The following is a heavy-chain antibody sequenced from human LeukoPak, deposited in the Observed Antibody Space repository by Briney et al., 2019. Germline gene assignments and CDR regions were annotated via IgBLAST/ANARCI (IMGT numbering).Heavy chain of an antibody. CDR2: FSGSGGPT. CDR3: AKGYGSSRYGMDV. Sequence: GGSLRLSCGASGFTFSSYAMSWVRQAPGKGLEWVSSFSGSGGPTYYADSVKGRFTISRDISKNTLYLQMNSLTDEDTAVYYCAKGYGSSRYGMDVWGQGTTVTVSS. V-gene: IGHV3-23*01. J-gene: IGHJ6*02. CDR1: GFTFSSYA. D-gene: IGHD3-10*01.